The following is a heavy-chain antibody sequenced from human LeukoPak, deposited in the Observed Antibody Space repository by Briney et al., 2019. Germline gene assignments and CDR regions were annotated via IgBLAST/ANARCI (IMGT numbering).Heavy chain of an antibody. V-gene: IGHV3-23*01. D-gene: IGHD2-8*02. CDR1: GFTFDYYG. Sequence: GGSLRLSCAASGFTFDYYGMSWVRQAPGKGLEWVSTISGTGGTTYYADSVKGRFTISRDNSKSSLYLQLNSLRAEDTATYYCAKGQPPYCTSDTCHRFDWFDPWGQGTLVTVSS. CDR2: ISGTGGTT. CDR3: AKGQPPYCTSDTCHRFDWFDP. J-gene: IGHJ5*02.